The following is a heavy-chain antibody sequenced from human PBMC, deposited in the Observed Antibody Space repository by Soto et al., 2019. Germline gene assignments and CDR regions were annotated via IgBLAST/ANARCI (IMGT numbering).Heavy chain of an antibody. CDR2: IYYSGST. CDR1: GGSISSYY. Sequence: SETLSLTCTVSGGSISSYYWSWIRQPPGKGLEWIGYIYYSGSTNYNPSLKSRVTISVDTSKNQFSLKLSSVTAADTAVYYCARHISQGRLLIYYYMDVWGKGTTVTVSS. J-gene: IGHJ6*03. V-gene: IGHV4-59*08. D-gene: IGHD2-15*01. CDR3: ARHISQGRLLIYYYMDV.